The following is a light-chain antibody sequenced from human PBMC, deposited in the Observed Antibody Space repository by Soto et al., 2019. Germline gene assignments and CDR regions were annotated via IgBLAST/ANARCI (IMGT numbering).Light chain of an antibody. V-gene: IGKV1-6*01. CDR1: QGIRND. CDR3: LQKYFYPFT. J-gene: IGKJ3*01. Sequence: IQMTQSPSTLSASVGDRVTITCRASQGIRNDLDWSQQKPGKAPRLLIYAASNLQSGVPARFSGSGSGTDFTLTISSLQPEDFATYYCLQKYFYPFTFGPGTKVDIK. CDR2: AAS.